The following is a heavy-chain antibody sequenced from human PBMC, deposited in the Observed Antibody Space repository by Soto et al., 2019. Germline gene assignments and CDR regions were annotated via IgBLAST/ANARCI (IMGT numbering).Heavy chain of an antibody. CDR3: NPMGY. CDR2: IRSKANSYAT. J-gene: IGHJ4*02. V-gene: IGHV3-73*01. Sequence: EVQLVESGGGLVQPGGSLKLSCAASGFTFSGSAMHWVRQASGKGLEWVGRIRSKANSYATAYAASVKGRFTISRDDSNNTAYLQMNSLKSEDTAVYYCNPMGYWGQGTLVTVSS. CDR1: GFTFSGSA.